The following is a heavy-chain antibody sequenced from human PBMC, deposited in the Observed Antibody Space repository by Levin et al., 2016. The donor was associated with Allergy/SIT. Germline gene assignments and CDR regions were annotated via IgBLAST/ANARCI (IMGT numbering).Heavy chain of an antibody. CDR2: IYYSGST. J-gene: IGHJ5*02. CDR1: GGSISSSSYY. D-gene: IGHD3-10*01. V-gene: IGHV4-39*01. CDR3: ARRVGVLLWFGETGMTIDP. Sequence: SETLSLTCTVSGGSISSSSYYWGWIRQPPGKGLEWIGSIYYSGSTYYNPSLKSRVTISVDTSKNQFSLKLSSVTAADTAVYYCARRVGVLLWFGETGMTIDPWGQGTLVTVSS.